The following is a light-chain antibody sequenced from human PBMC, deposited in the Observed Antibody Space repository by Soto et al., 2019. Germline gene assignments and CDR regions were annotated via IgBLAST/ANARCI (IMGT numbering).Light chain of an antibody. CDR1: QSISSW. CDR2: KAS. J-gene: IGKJ1*01. CDR3: QQYNSYWT. V-gene: IGKV1-5*03. Sequence: DIQMTQSPSTLSASVGDRVTITCRASQSISSWLAWYQQKPGKAPKLLTYKASSLESGVPSRFSGSGSGTEVTLNISSLPHDDFATYYCQQYNSYWTFGQGTKVEIK.